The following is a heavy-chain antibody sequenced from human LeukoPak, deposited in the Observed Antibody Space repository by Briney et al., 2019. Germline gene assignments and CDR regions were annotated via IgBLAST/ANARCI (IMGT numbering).Heavy chain of an antibody. Sequence: SETLSLTSTVSGGSISSYYWSWIRQPAGKGLEWIGRIYTSGSTNYNPSLKSRVTMSVDTSKNQFSLKLSSVTAADTAVYYCARDSGTTGEVKFDPWGQGTLVTVSS. V-gene: IGHV4-4*07. J-gene: IGHJ5*02. CDR2: IYTSGST. CDR1: GGSISSYY. CDR3: ARDSGTTGEVKFDP. D-gene: IGHD3-10*01.